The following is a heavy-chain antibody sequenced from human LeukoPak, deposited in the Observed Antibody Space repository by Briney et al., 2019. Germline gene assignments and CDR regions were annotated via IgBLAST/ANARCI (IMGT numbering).Heavy chain of an antibody. CDR1: GFTFSSYG. Sequence: GGSLRLSCAASGFTFSSYGMHWVRQAPGKGLEWVAFIRFDGSNKYYADSVKGRFTISRDNAKNLLYLQMNSLRAEDTAVYYCARDRRWLQIPLDYWVQGILVTGSS. V-gene: IGHV3-30*02. J-gene: IGHJ4*02. CDR3: ARDRRWLQIPLDY. CDR2: IRFDGSNK. D-gene: IGHD5-24*01.